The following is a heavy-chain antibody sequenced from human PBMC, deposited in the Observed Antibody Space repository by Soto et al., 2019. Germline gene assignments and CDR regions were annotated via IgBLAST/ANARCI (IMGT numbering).Heavy chain of an antibody. Sequence: GGSLRLSCAASGFTFSSAWMHWVRQAPGKGLEPVGRIKSKTDGATTDYAAPVKGRFTISRDDSKNTLYLQMNSLKTEDTAVYDCTTGFTRLAAFDRWGQGTTVTVS. CDR1: GFTFSSAW. V-gene: IGHV3-15*07. D-gene: IGHD6-6*01. J-gene: IGHJ3*02. CDR2: IKSKTDGATT. CDR3: TTGFTRLAAFDR.